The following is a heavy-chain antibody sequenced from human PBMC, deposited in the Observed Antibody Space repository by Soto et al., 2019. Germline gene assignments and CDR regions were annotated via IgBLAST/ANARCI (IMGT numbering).Heavy chain of an antibody. CDR1: GFSFNNYW. CDR3: ARGISGAYDSTYDW. J-gene: IGHJ4*02. Sequence: GGSLRLYCAASGFSFNNYWMHWVRQAPGKGLVWVSRINSDGTLTNYADSVKGRFTISRDNAKNTLRLQMNSLRAEDTAVYYCARGISGAYDSTYDWWGQGTLVTVS. D-gene: IGHD5-12*01. CDR2: INSDGTLT. V-gene: IGHV3-74*01.